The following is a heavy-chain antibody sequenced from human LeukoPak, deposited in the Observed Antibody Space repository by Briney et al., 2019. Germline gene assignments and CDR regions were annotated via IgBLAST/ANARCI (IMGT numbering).Heavy chain of an antibody. D-gene: IGHD2-15*01. Sequence: SVKVSCKASGGTFSSYAISWVRQAPGQGLEWMGGIIPIFGTANYAQKFQGRVTITADESTSTAYMELSSLRSDDTAVYYCAREMTSSGVDYWGQGTLVTVSS. CDR2: IIPIFGTA. V-gene: IGHV1-69*01. CDR3: AREMTSSGVDY. J-gene: IGHJ4*02. CDR1: GGTFSSYA.